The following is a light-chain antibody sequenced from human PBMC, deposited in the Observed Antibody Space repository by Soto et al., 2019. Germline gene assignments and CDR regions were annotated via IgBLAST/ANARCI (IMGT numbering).Light chain of an antibody. V-gene: IGLV2-11*01. CDR2: DVS. J-gene: IGLJ1*01. CDR1: NSDVGGYNY. CDR3: SSFAGSYTHV. Sequence: QSALTQPRSVSGSPGQAVTFSCTGTNSDVGGYNYVSWYQQHPDKAPKLIIYDVSKRPSGVPDRFSGSKAGNTASLTISVLQAEDAADYFCSSFAGSYTHVFGTGTKLTVL.